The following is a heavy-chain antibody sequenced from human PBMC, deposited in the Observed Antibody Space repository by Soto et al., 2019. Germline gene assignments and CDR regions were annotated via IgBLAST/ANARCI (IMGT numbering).Heavy chain of an antibody. D-gene: IGHD3-16*02. CDR2: INNNGDTA. J-gene: IGHJ4*02. Sequence: EVQLLESGGGLVQPGGSLTLSCATSGFTFSSYAMVWVRQAAEKGLEWVASINNNGDTAYYADSVKGRLTISRGNSENTLYLQMNGLRADDTALYFCAKSRVFIGAIVTLLDSWGQGTQVTVSS. V-gene: IGHV3-23*01. CDR1: GFTFSSYA. CDR3: AKSRVFIGAIVTLLDS.